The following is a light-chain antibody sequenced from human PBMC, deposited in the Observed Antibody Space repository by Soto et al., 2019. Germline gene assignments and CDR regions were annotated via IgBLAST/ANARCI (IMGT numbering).Light chain of an antibody. CDR3: HQRQYWPPIT. CDR2: DAS. CDR1: LSVSVY. J-gene: IGKJ5*01. V-gene: IGKV3-11*01. Sequence: VVLTQSPATLSLSPGERATLSCRTSLSVSVYLDWYQQKPGQAPRLLISDASNRATGIPARFSGSGSGTDFTLTFSSLEPEDFAVYYCHQRQYWPPITFGQGTRLEIK.